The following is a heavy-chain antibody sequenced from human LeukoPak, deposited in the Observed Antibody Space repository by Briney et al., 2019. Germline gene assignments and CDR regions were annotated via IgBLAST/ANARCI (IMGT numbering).Heavy chain of an antibody. Sequence: ASVKVSCKASGGTFSSYAISWVRQAPGQGLEWMGGIIPIFGTANYAQGFQGRVTTTADESTSTAYMELSSLRSEDTAVYYCARAEDSSHCSSTSCYGVWFDPWGQGTLVTVSS. CDR1: GGTFSSYA. D-gene: IGHD2-2*01. CDR2: IIPIFGTA. V-gene: IGHV1-69*13. J-gene: IGHJ5*02. CDR3: ARAEDSSHCSSTSCYGVWFDP.